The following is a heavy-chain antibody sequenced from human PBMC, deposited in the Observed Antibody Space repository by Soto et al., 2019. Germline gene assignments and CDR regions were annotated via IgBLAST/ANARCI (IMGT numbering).Heavy chain of an antibody. D-gene: IGHD3-3*01. Sequence: QVQLVESGGGVVQPGRSLRLSCAASGFTFSSYAMHWVRQAPGKGLEWVAVISYDGSNKYYADSVKGRFTISRDNSKNKLYLQMNSLRAEDTAVYYCARESGYDFWSGYLPHDAFDIWGQGTMVTVSS. J-gene: IGHJ3*02. V-gene: IGHV3-30-3*01. CDR1: GFTFSSYA. CDR3: ARESGYDFWSGYLPHDAFDI. CDR2: ISYDGSNK.